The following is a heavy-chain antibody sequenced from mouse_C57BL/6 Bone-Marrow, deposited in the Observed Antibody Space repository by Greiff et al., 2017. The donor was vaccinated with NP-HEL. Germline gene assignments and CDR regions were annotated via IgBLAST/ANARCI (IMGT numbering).Heavy chain of an antibody. CDR1: GYSFTGYY. D-gene: IGHD3-2*02. J-gene: IGHJ3*01. Sequence: VQLQQSGPELVKPGASVKISCKASGYSFTGYYMNWVKQSPEKSLEWIGEINPSTGGTTYNQKFKAKATLTVDKSSSTAYMQLKSLTSEDSAVYYCARRGSRLFAYWGQGTLVTVSA. V-gene: IGHV1-42*01. CDR3: ARRGSRLFAY. CDR2: INPSTGGT.